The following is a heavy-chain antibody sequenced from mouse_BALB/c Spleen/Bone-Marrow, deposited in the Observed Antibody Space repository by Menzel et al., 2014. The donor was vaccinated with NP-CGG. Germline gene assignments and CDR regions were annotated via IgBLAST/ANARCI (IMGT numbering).Heavy chain of an antibody. CDR2: INSNGGST. V-gene: IGHV5-6-2*01. D-gene: IGHD2-12*01. CDR3: ERLGNDDAMDY. CDR1: GFTFSSYY. Sequence: EVKLVESGGGLVKLGGSLKLSCAASGFTFSSYYMSWVRQTPEKRLELVAAINSNGGSTYYPDTVKGRFTISRDNAKNTLSLQMSSLKSEDIALYYCERLGNDDAMDYWGQGTSVTVSS. J-gene: IGHJ4*01.